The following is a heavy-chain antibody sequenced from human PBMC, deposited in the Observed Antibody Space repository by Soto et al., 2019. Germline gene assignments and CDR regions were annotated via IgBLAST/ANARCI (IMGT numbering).Heavy chain of an antibody. CDR1: GGSISSYY. J-gene: IGHJ5*02. V-gene: IGHV4-59*01. CDR2: IYYSGST. Sequence: PSETLSLTCTVSGGSISSYYWSWIRQPPGKGLEWIGYIYYSGSTNYNPSLKSRVTISVDTSKNQFSLKLSSVTAADTAVYYCARDGSRQQRGWFGPWGQGTLVPVCS. D-gene: IGHD6-13*01. CDR3: ARDGSRQQRGWFGP.